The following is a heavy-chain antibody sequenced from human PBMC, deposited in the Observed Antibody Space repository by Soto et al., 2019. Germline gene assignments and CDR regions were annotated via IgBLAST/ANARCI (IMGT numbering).Heavy chain of an antibody. CDR3: AKPHTMFRGVEFDY. CDR1: GFTFSSYA. CDR2: INGSGGST. J-gene: IGHJ4*02. D-gene: IGHD3-10*01. V-gene: IGHV3-23*01. Sequence: GGSLRLSCAASGFTFSSYAMSWVRQATGTGLEWVSDINGSGGSTFYAGSVKGRFTISRDNSKNTLYLQLNSMRAYYSAVYYCAKPHTMFRGVEFDYWGQGTLVTVSS.